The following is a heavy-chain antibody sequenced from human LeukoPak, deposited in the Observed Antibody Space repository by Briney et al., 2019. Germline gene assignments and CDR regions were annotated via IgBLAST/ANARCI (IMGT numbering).Heavy chain of an antibody. CDR3: ARVHGPLDY. D-gene: IGHD4-17*01. V-gene: IGHV4-34*01. CDR2: INHSGST. Sequence: PSETLSLTCAVYGGSFSGYYWSWIRQPPGKGLEWIGDINHSGSTNYNSSLKSPVTVSVDTSKNQFSLKISSVTAADTAVYFCARVHGPLDYWGQGILVIVSS. CDR1: GGSFSGYY. J-gene: IGHJ4*02.